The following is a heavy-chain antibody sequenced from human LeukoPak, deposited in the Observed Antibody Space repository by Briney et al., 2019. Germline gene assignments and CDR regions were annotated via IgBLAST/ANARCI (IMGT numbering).Heavy chain of an antibody. V-gene: IGHV4-39*07. CDR3: ARVGVPLLVATPPPHFDY. CDR1: GGSISSSSYY. D-gene: IGHD5-12*01. Sequence: SETLSLTCTVSGGSISSSSYYWGWIRQPPGKGLEWIGSIYYSGSTYYNPSLKSRVTISVDRSKNQFSLKLSSVTAADTAVYYCARVGVPLLVATPPPHFDYWGQGTLVTVSS. J-gene: IGHJ4*02. CDR2: IYYSGST.